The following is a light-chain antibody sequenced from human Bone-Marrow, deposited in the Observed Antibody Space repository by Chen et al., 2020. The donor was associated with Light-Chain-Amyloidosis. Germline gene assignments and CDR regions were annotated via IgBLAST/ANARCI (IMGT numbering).Light chain of an antibody. CDR3: QSYQGSSQGV. Sequence: NFMLTQPHSVSESPGKTVIIYCTRSSGSIATNYVQWYQQRPCSSPTTVIYEDDQRHSGVPDRFSGSIDRSSNSASLTISGLKTEDEADYYCQSYQGSSQGVFGGGTKLTVL. V-gene: IGLV6-57*01. J-gene: IGLJ3*02. CDR1: SGSIATNY. CDR2: EDD.